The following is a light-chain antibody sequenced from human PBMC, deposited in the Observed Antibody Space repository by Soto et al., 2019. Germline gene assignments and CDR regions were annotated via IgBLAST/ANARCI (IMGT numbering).Light chain of an antibody. J-gene: IGKJ1*01. V-gene: IGKV1-39*01. CDR1: QSISTF. Sequence: DIQMTQSPSSLSASVGDRVTVTCRASQSISTFLNWYQQKPGKAPTLLIYTTSTLHGGVPSRFSGSGSGTDFTLTISSLQPEDFATYYCQQSFTAPWTFGQGTRVEIK. CDR2: TTS. CDR3: QQSFTAPWT.